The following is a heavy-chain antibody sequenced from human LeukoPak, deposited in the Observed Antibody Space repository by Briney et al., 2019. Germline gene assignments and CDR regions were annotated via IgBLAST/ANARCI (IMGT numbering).Heavy chain of an antibody. CDR2: IYYTGST. J-gene: IGHJ4*02. D-gene: IGHD5-18*01. V-gene: IGHV4-61*08. CDR1: GASITSGAFY. CDR3: ARSLVDTAMVTPLGPDY. Sequence: SETLSLTCTVPGASITSGAFYWSWIRQPPGKGLEWIGYIYYTGSTKYNPSLKSRVTMSLDTSKNQFSLKLSSVTAADTAVYYCARSLVDTAMVTPLGPDYWGQGTLVTVSS.